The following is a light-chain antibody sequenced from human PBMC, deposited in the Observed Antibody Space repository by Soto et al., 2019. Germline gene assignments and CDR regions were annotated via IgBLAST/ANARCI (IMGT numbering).Light chain of an antibody. CDR1: QSVSSSY. CDR3: QQCGSSPPYT. CDR2: GAS. J-gene: IGKJ2*01. Sequence: EIVLTQSPGTLSLSPGERATLSCRASQSVSSSYLAWYQQKPGQAPRLRIYGASSSATGIPDRFSGSGSGTDLTLTISRLEPEDFAVYYCQQCGSSPPYTFGQGNKLEIK. V-gene: IGKV3-20*01.